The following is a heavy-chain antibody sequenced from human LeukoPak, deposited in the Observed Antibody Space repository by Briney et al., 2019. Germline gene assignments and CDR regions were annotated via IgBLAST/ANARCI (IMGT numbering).Heavy chain of an antibody. Sequence: PSETLSLSCAVYGGSFSGHYWSWIRQPPGKGLQWIGEINHSGNTNNNPSLKSRVTMSVDKSKNQLSLNLTTVTAADTPVYYCAILHGHNLGTLDYWGQGILVTVSS. CDR3: AILHGHNLGTLDY. D-gene: IGHD5-24*01. CDR1: GGSFSGHY. CDR2: INHSGNT. J-gene: IGHJ4*02. V-gene: IGHV4-34*01.